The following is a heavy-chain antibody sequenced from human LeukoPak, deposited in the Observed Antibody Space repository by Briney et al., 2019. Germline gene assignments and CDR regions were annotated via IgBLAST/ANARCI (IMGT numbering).Heavy chain of an antibody. D-gene: IGHD3-3*01. Sequence: SETLSLTCTVSGGSISSYYWSWIRQPPGKGLEWIGYIYYSGSTNYNPSLKSRVTISVDTSKSQFSLKLSSVTAADTAVYYCASTVLYDFWSGYHDYWGQGTLVTVSS. J-gene: IGHJ4*02. CDR3: ASTVLYDFWSGYHDY. CDR1: GGSISSYY. V-gene: IGHV4-59*01. CDR2: IYYSGST.